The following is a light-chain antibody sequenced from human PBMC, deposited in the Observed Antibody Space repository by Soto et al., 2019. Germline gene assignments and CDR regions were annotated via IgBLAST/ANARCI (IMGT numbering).Light chain of an antibody. J-gene: IGLJ2*01. V-gene: IGLV2-14*01. CDR1: SSDVGAYNF. Sequence: QSVLTQPASVSGSPGQSITISCTGTSSDVGAYNFVSWYQHHPGRAPKLIIYEVTIRPSGVSNRFSGSKSGNTASLTISGLQAEDEADYYCSSFTSKSTLIFGGGTKVTVL. CDR2: EVT. CDR3: SSFTSKSTLI.